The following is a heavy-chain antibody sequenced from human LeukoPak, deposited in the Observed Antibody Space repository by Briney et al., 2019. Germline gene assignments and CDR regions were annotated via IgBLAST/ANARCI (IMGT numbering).Heavy chain of an antibody. J-gene: IGHJ4*02. CDR1: GFSFSSSW. V-gene: IGHV3-74*03. CDR3: ARDAHSSSWT. D-gene: IGHD6-13*01. Sequence: GGSLRLSCAASGFSFSSSWMHWVRQAPGKGLVWVSRMNSDGSIITYADSVKGRFTTTRDNAKSTLFLQMNSLRVDDTGVYFCARDAHSSSWTWGQGTLVTVSS. CDR2: MNSDGSII.